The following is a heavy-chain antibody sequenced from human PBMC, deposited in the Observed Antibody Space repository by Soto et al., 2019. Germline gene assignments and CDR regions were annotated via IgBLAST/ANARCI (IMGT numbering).Heavy chain of an antibody. CDR2: IVVGSGNT. J-gene: IGHJ4*02. D-gene: IGHD3-3*01. CDR3: AASTYYDFWSGYFFDY. Sequence: ASVKVSCKASGFTFTSSAGQWVRQARGQRLEWIGWIVVGSGNTNYAQKFQERVTITRDMSTSTAYMELSSLRSEDTAVYYCAASTYYDFWSGYFFDYWGQGTLVTVSS. CDR1: GFTFTSSA. V-gene: IGHV1-58*01.